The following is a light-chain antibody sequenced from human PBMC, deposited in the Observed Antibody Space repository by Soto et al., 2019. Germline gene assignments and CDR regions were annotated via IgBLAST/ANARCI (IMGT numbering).Light chain of an antibody. CDR1: QSVSRY. CDR3: QQRSYGPPTWT. V-gene: IGKV3-11*01. CDR2: DAS. J-gene: IGKJ1*01. Sequence: EIVLTQSPATLSLSPGERATLSCRASQSVSRYLSWYQHKPGQAPMRLIYDASNRATSIPARVSGSGSGTDITLTISSIELEDFAVYYCQQRSYGPPTWTFGQGTRVEIK.